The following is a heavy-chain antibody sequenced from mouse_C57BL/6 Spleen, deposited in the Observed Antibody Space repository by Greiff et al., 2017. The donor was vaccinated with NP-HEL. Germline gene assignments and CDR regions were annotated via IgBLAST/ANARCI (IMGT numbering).Heavy chain of an antibody. CDR1: GSAFTNYL. Sequence: QVQLQQSGAELVRPGTSVKVSCKASGSAFTNYLIEWVKQRPGQGLEWIGVINPGSGGTNYNEKFKGKATLTADKSSSTAYMQLSSLTSEDSAVYFCAREGTWPFAYWGQGTLVTVSA. CDR2: INPGSGGT. V-gene: IGHV1-54*01. J-gene: IGHJ3*01. D-gene: IGHD3-3*01. CDR3: AREGTWPFAY.